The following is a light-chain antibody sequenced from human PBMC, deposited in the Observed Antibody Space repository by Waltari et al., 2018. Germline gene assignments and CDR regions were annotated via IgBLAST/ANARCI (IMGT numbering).Light chain of an antibody. CDR3: GTWDTNLRAV. CDR1: SSNIGNYF. V-gene: IGLV1-51*01. J-gene: IGLJ3*02. CDR2: DNN. Sequence: QYVLTKPPSVSAAAGQKVTISCSGGSSNIGNYFVSWYQQFPGAAPKLLIYDNNKRPSGIPDRFSCSKSGTSATLDITGLHTGDEADYYCGTWDTNLRAVFGGGTTLTVL.